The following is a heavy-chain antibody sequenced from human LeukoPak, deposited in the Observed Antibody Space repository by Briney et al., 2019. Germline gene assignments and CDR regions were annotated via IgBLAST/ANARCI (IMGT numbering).Heavy chain of an antibody. CDR2: IYYSGTT. D-gene: IGHD1-26*01. CDR1: GDSISSSSYY. Sequence: SETLSLTCTVSGDSISSSSYYWGWIRQPPGKGLEWIGSIYYSGTTFYNPSLKSRVTISIDTSNNQFSLKLSSVTAADTAVYYCARGSRWELLRRYFQHWGQGTLVTVSS. V-gene: IGHV4-39*01. CDR3: ARGSRWELLRRYFQH. J-gene: IGHJ1*01.